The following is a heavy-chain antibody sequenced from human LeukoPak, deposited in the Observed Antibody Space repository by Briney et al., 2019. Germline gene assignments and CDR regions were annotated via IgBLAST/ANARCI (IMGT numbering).Heavy chain of an antibody. CDR1: GYTFTTHY. D-gene: IGHD3-3*01. CDR3: ARDGAYDEGFDC. V-gene: IGHV1-46*01. J-gene: IGHJ4*02. Sequence: ASVKVSCKASGYTFTTHYIHWVRQAPGQGLEWMGIINPSGGSASYAQKFQGRVTMTRDTSTNTVYMEPTSLTSEDTAMYYCARDGAYDEGFDCWGQGTLVTVSS. CDR2: INPSGGSA.